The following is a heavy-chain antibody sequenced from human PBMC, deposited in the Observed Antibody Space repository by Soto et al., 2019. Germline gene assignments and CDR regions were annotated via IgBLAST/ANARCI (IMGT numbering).Heavy chain of an antibody. V-gene: IGHV1-3*01. CDR2: INAGNGNT. J-gene: IGHJ4*02. Sequence: QVKLVQSGAEVKKPGASVKVSCKTSGYTFTNYAIHWVRQAPGQRLEWMGWINAGNGNTKYSQNFQGRVTITRDTSASTAYMELSSLSSEDTAVYYCARGYGDYWGQGSLVTVSS. CDR1: GYTFTNYA. CDR3: ARGYGDY. D-gene: IGHD6-25*01.